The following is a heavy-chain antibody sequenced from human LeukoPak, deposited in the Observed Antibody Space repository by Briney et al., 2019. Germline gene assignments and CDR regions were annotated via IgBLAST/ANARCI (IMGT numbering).Heavy chain of an antibody. CDR2: ISSSSSTI. CDR3: AREGSIMITFGGVIDQEGAFDI. Sequence: PGGSLRLSCVTSGFTFFTHPMNWVRQAPGKGLEWVSYISSSSSTIYYADSVKGRFTISRDNAKNSLYLQMNSLRAEDTAVYYCAREGSIMITFGGVIDQEGAFDIWGQGTMVTVSS. CDR1: GFTFFTHP. J-gene: IGHJ3*02. V-gene: IGHV3-48*04. D-gene: IGHD3-16*02.